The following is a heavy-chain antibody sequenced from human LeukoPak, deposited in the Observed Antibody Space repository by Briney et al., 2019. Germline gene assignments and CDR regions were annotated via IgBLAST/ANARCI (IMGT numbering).Heavy chain of an antibody. CDR1: GFTFHDYA. Sequence: GGSLRLSCAASGFTFHDYAMHWVRQAPGKGLEWVSGISWNGGTIDYADSVKGRFTISRDNAKNSLYLQMNSLRPEDMALYHCAKGPTYSSSSLFDYWGQGILVAVSS. CDR3: AKGPTYSSSSLFDY. V-gene: IGHV3-9*03. D-gene: IGHD6-6*01. J-gene: IGHJ4*02. CDR2: ISWNGGTI.